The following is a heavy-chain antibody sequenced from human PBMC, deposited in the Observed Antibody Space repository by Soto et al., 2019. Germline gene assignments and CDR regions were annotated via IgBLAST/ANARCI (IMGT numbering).Heavy chain of an antibody. CDR3: ARESEDLTSNFDY. J-gene: IGHJ4*02. CDR1: GFTFTRYS. V-gene: IGHV3-21*06. CDR2: ISSTTNYK. Sequence: EVQLVESGGGLVKPGGSLRLSCEASGFTFTRYSMNWVRQAPGKGLEWVSSISSTTNYKYYGDSMKGRFTISRDNAKNSLYLEMNSLRAEDTAVYYCARESEDLTSNFDYWGQGTLVTVSS.